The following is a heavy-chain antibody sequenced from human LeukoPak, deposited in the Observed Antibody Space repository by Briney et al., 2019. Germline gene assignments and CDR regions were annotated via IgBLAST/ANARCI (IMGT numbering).Heavy chain of an antibody. J-gene: IGHJ4*02. CDR1: GGSISNYY. CDR2: LYYSGNT. Sequence: PSETLSLTCTVSGGSISNYYWSWIRQPPGKGLEWIGHLYYSGNTNYNPSLKSRVTISVDTSKAQFSLKLSSVTAADTALYYCATGRGWLPDYWGQGTLVTVSS. CDR3: ATGRGWLPDY. D-gene: IGHD5-12*01. V-gene: IGHV4-59*01.